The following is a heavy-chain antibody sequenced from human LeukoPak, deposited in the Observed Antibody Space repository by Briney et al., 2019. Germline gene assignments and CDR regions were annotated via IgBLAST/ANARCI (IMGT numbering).Heavy chain of an antibody. CDR3: ARDEYSSGWYEGYYYYGMGV. V-gene: IGHV1-69*04. CDR2: IIPILGIA. D-gene: IGHD6-19*01. CDR1: GGTFSSYA. Sequence: SVKVSCKASGGTFSSYAISWVRQAPGQGLEWMGRIIPILGIANYAQKFQGRVTITADKSTSTAYMELSSLRSEDTAVYYCARDEYSSGWYEGYYYYGMGVWGQGTTVTVSS. J-gene: IGHJ6*02.